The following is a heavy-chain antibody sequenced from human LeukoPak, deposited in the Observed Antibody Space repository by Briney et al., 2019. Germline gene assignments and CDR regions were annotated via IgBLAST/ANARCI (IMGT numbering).Heavy chain of an antibody. D-gene: IGHD3-22*01. V-gene: IGHV4-59*01. CDR1: GGSISSYY. J-gene: IGHJ4*02. CDR3: ARAEDYYDSSGYYSYYFDY. CDR2: IYHSGST. Sequence: SETLSLTCTVSGGSISSYYWSWIRQPPGKGLEWIGYIYHSGSTNYNPSLKSRVTISVDTSKNQFSLKLSSVTAADTAVYYCARAEDYYDSSGYYSYYFDYWGQGTLVTVSS.